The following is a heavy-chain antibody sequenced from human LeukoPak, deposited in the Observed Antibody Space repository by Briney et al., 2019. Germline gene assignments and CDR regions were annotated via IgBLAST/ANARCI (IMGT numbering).Heavy chain of an antibody. J-gene: IGHJ4*02. CDR1: GGSISSYY. CDR2: IYYSGST. D-gene: IGHD6-19*01. Sequence: SETLSLTCTVSGGSISSYYWSWIRQPPGKGLEWIGYIYYSGSTNYNPSLKSRVTISVDTSKNQFSLKLSSVTAADTAVYYCARVSIAVAGRYFDYWDQGTLVTVSS. CDR3: ARVSIAVAGRYFDY. V-gene: IGHV4-59*01.